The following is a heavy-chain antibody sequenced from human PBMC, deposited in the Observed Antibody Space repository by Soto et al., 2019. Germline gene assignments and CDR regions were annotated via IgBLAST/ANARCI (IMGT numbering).Heavy chain of an antibody. J-gene: IGHJ6*02. V-gene: IGHV3-23*01. Sequence: LXLSCAASAFTFSTYAMTWVRQAPGKGLEWVSIISSSGDGTYYVDSVKGRFTISRDNSRNTLNLQMNSLRAEDTAVYYCAKNGDFWSWGMDVWGQGTTVTVSS. CDR3: AKNGDFWSWGMDV. CDR1: AFTFSTYA. CDR2: ISSSGDGT. D-gene: IGHD3-3*01.